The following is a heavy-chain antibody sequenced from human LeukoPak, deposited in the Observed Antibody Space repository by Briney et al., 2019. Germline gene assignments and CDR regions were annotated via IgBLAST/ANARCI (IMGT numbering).Heavy chain of an antibody. V-gene: IGHV4-61*08. Sequence: PSQTLSLTCTVSGGSISNDGYYWSWIRQHPGKGLEWIGYIYYSGSTNYNPSLKSRVTISVDTSKNQFSLKLSSVTAADTAVYYCARASFGRFNFDYWGQGTLVTVSS. CDR2: IYYSGST. CDR1: GGSISNDGYY. CDR3: ARASFGRFNFDY. D-gene: IGHD2/OR15-2a*01. J-gene: IGHJ4*02.